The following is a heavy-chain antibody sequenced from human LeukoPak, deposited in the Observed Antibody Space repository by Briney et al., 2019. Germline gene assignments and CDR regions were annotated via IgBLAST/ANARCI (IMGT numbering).Heavy chain of an antibody. CDR3: TTAPAVAGTRYYFDY. V-gene: IGHV3-15*01. D-gene: IGHD6-19*01. Sequence: GGSLRLSCAASGFTFSNAWMSWVRQAPGKGLEWVGRIKSKTDGGTTDHAAPVKGRFTISRDDSKNTLYLQMNSLKTEDTAVYCCTTAPAVAGTRYYFDYWGQGTLVTVSS. J-gene: IGHJ4*02. CDR1: GFTFSNAW. CDR2: IKSKTDGGTT.